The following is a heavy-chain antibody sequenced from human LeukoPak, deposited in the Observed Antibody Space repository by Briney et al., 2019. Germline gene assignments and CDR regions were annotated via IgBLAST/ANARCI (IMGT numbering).Heavy chain of an antibody. D-gene: IGHD2-21*02. Sequence: SETLSLTCTVSGYSISSGYYWGWIRQPPGKGLEWIGSIYHSGSTYYNPSLKSRVTISVDTSKNQFSLKLSSVTAADTAVYYCARPLTYCGGDCYSDAFDIWGQGTMVTVSS. J-gene: IGHJ3*02. V-gene: IGHV4-38-2*02. CDR2: IYHSGST. CDR3: ARPLTYCGGDCYSDAFDI. CDR1: GYSISSGYY.